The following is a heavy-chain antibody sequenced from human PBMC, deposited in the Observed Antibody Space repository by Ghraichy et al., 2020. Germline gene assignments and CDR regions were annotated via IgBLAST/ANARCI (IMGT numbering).Heavy chain of an antibody. V-gene: IGHV4-34*01. D-gene: IGHD3-3*01. CDR2: INHSGST. Sequence: SETLSLTCAVYGGSFSGYYWSWIRQPPGKGLEWIGEINHSGSTNYNPSLKSRVTISVDTSKNQFSLKLSSVTAADTAVYYCARGLVTYYDFWSGYYTYYFDYWGQGTLVTVSS. CDR1: GGSFSGYY. J-gene: IGHJ4*02. CDR3: ARGLVTYYDFWSGYYTYYFDY.